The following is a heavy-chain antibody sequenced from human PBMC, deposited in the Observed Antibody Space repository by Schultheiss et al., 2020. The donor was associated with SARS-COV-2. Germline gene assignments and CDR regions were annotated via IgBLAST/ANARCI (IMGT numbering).Heavy chain of an antibody. D-gene: IGHD1-7*01. Sequence: SETLSLTCTVSGGSISSGGYYWSWIRQHPGKGLEWIGYIYYSGSTYYNPSLKSRVTISVDKSKNQFSLKLSSVTAADTAVYYCAREFSGTTPHLDYWGQGTLVTVSS. V-gene: IGHV4-31*03. CDR2: IYYSGST. J-gene: IGHJ4*02. CDR1: GGSISSGGYY. CDR3: AREFSGTTPHLDY.